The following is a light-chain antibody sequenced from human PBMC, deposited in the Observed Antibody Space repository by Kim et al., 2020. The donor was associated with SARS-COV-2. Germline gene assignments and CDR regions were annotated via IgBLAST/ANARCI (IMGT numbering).Light chain of an antibody. V-gene: IGLV3-19*01. CDR2: GKN. CDR1: SLRRYY. J-gene: IGLJ1*01. CDR3: NSRDSSGNHYV. Sequence: SSELTQDLAVSVALGQTVRITCQGDSLRRYYASWYQQKPGQAPVLVIYGKNNRPSGIPDRFSGSSSGNTASLTITGAQAEDEADYYCNSRDSSGNHYVFG.